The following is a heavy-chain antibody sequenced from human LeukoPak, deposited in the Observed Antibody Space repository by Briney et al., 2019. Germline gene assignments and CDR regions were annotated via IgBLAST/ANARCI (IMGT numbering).Heavy chain of an antibody. D-gene: IGHD6-19*01. CDR1: GFTFGDYA. CDR2: IRSKAYGGTT. CDR3: TRGRTYSSA. V-gene: IGHV3-49*04. J-gene: IGHJ5*02. Sequence: PGRSLRLSCTASGFTFGDYAVSWVRQAPGKGLEWVGFIRSKAYGGTTDYAASVKGRFTLSRDDSKSIAYLQMNSLKVEDTAVYHCTRGRTYSSAWGPGTLVTVSS.